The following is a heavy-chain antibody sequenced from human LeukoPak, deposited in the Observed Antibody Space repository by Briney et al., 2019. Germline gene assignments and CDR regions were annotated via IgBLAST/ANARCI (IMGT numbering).Heavy chain of an antibody. D-gene: IGHD3-22*01. J-gene: IGHJ5*02. CDR3: ARSDYDSSGYDA. Sequence: GGSLRLSCAASGFTFSSYAMHWVRQAPGKGLEWVAVISYDGSNKYYADSVKGRFTISRDNSKNTLYLQMNSLRAEDTAVYYCARSDYDSSGYDAWGQGTLVSASS. CDR2: ISYDGSNK. CDR1: GFTFSSYA. V-gene: IGHV3-30-3*01.